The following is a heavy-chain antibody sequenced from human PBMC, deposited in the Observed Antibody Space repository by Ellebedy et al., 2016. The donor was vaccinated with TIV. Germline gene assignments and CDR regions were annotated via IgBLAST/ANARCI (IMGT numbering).Heavy chain of an antibody. Sequence: GESLKISCAASGFTFSSYWMSWVRQAPGKGLEWVANIEQDGSEKYYVDSVKGRFTISRDNAKNSLYLQMNSLRVEDTAVYYCASLGYGYFFDYWGQGTLVTVSS. CDR2: IEQDGSEK. D-gene: IGHD5-18*01. V-gene: IGHV3-7*01. J-gene: IGHJ4*02. CDR1: GFTFSSYW. CDR3: ASLGYGYFFDY.